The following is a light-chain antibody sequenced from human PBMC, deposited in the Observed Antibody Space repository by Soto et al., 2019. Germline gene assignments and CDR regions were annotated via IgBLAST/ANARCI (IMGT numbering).Light chain of an antibody. Sequence: EIVMTQSPATLSVSPGERATLSCRASQSVSSNLAWYQQKPGQAPRLLIYGASNRATGIPARFSGSGSGTECTLTISSLQSEDFAVYYCQQYNNWPPLTFGGGTKGETK. V-gene: IGKV3D-15*01. CDR2: GAS. CDR1: QSVSSN. J-gene: IGKJ4*01. CDR3: QQYNNWPPLT.